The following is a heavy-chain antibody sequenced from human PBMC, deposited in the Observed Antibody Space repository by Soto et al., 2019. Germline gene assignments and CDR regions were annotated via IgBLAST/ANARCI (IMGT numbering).Heavy chain of an antibody. CDR1: GFTFTSSA. V-gene: IGHV1-58*01. CDR3: AAEGVGATGYYYYGMDV. CDR2: IVVGSGNT. Sequence: GASVKVSCKASGFTFTSSAVQWVRQARGQRLEWIGWIVVGSGNTNYAQKFQERVTITRDMSTSTAYMELSSLRSEDTAVYYCAAEGVGATGYYYYGMDVWGQGTTVTVSS. D-gene: IGHD1-26*01. J-gene: IGHJ6*02.